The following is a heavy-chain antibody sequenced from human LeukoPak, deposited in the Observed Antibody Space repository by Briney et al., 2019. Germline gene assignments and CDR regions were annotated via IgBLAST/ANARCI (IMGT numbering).Heavy chain of an antibody. D-gene: IGHD5-18*01. CDR3: ARRGWLQVWADLGYFDY. J-gene: IGHJ4*02. V-gene: IGHV4-4*07. Sequence: SETLSLTCTVSGGSISSYYWSWIRQPAGKGLEWIGRIYTSGSTNYNPSLKSRVTISVDTSKNQFSLKLSSVTAADTAVYYCARRGWLQVWADLGYFDYWGQGTLVTVSS. CDR2: IYTSGST. CDR1: GGSISSYY.